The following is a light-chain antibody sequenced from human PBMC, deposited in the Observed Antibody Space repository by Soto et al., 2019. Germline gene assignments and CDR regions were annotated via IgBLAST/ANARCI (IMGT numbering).Light chain of an antibody. CDR2: DVA. CDR1: STDVGSYIY. CDR3: VSYTSSTTYV. V-gene: IGLV2-14*01. J-gene: IGLJ1*01. Sequence: QSALTQPASVSGSPGQSITISCTGTSTDVGSYIYVSWYQQHPGKAPKLIIYDVANRPSGVSNRFSGSRSGSTASLIISRLQTEDEADYYCVSYTSSTTYVFGTGTKVTVL.